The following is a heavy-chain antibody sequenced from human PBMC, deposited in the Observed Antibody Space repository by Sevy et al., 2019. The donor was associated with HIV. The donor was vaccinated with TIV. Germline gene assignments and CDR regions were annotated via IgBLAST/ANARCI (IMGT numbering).Heavy chain of an antibody. CDR3: ARDLASGSSFSLYLYY. J-gene: IGHJ4*02. V-gene: IGHV3-11*01. D-gene: IGHD3-10*01. Sequence: GGSLRLSCAASGLNVSDYFMSWIRQAPGKRPEWVSYISSSGTIIYYADSLKGRFTISRDKAKNSLYLQLNSLRAEDTAIYYCARDLASGSSFSLYLYYWGQGTLVTVSS. CDR2: ISSSGTII. CDR1: GLNVSDYF.